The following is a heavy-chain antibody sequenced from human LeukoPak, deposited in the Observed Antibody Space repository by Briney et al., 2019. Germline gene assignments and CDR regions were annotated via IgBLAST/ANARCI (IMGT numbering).Heavy chain of an antibody. CDR1: GGSFTYYY. D-gene: IGHD2-2*03. V-gene: IGHV4-4*07. J-gene: IGHJ4*02. CDR3: ARWIDY. CDR2: IYKSGSI. Sequence: SETLSLTCNVSGGSFTYYYWSWIRQPAGKRLEWIGRIYKSGSINYNPSLKSRVIMSVDTSKSQFSLKLRSVTAADTAVYYCARWIDYWGQGTLVTVSS.